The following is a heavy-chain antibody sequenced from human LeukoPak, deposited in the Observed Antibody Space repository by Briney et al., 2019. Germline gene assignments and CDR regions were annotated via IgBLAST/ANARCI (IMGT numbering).Heavy chain of an antibody. J-gene: IGHJ4*02. CDR3: ARVGWLQLGGGFDY. D-gene: IGHD5-24*01. V-gene: IGHV4-30-4*01. CDR1: GGSISSGDYY. Sequence: SETLSLTCTVSGGSISSGDYYWRWIRQPPGKGLEWIGYIYYSGSTYYNPSLKSRVTISVDTSKNQFSLKLSSVTAPDTAVYYCARVGWLQLGGGFDYWGQGTLVTVSS. CDR2: IYYSGST.